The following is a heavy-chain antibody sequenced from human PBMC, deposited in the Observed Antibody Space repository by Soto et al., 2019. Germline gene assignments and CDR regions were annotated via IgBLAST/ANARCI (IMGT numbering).Heavy chain of an antibody. V-gene: IGHV4-31*03. D-gene: IGHD4-4*01. J-gene: IGHJ5*02. CDR1: GGSISSGGYY. Sequence: QVQLQESGPGLVKPSQTLSLTCTVSGGSISSGGYYWSWIRQHPGKGLEWIGYIYYSGSTYYNPSLKSRVTISVNTSKSQFSLKLSSVTAADTAVYYCARDQTDITTVTHWFDPWGQGTLVTVSS. CDR2: IYYSGST. CDR3: ARDQTDITTVTHWFDP.